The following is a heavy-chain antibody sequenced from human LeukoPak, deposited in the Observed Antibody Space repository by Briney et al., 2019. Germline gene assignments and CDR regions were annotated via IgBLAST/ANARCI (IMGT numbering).Heavy chain of an antibody. CDR3: ARSLDPRLYYYYGMDI. CDR1: GFTFSSYA. J-gene: IGHJ6*02. CDR2: ISSNGGST. V-gene: IGHV3-64*01. Sequence: GGSLRLSCAASGFTFSSYAMHWVRQAPGKGLEYVSAISSNGGSTYYASSVKGRFTISRDNSKNTLYLQMGSLRAEDMAVYYCARSLDPRLYYYYGMDIWGQGTTVTVSS.